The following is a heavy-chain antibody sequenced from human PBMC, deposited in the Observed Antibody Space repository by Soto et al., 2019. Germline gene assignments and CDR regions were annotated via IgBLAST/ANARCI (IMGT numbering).Heavy chain of an antibody. Sequence: EVQLVESGGGLVQPGGSLRLSCAVSGFTFSDYYMDWVRQAPGKGLEWVGRSRNKANSYTTVYAASVKGRFTVSRDDSKSSLYLQMNSLKTEDTALYYCARGFHSFDIWGQGTMVTVSS. J-gene: IGHJ3*02. CDR3: ARGFHSFDI. V-gene: IGHV3-72*01. CDR1: GFTFSDYY. CDR2: SRNKANSYTT.